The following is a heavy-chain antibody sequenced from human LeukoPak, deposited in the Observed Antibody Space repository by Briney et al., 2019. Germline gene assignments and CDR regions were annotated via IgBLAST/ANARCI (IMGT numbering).Heavy chain of an antibody. CDR2: IYYSGST. Sequence: PSQTLSLTCTVSGGSISSGDYYWSWIRQPPGKGLEWIGYIYYSGSTYYNPSLKSRVTISVDTSKNQFSLKLSSVTAADTAVNYCARVTRRDSSRPFNYWGQGTLVTVSS. V-gene: IGHV4-30-4*08. CDR1: GGSISSGDYY. D-gene: IGHD6-13*01. J-gene: IGHJ4*02. CDR3: ARVTRRDSSRPFNY.